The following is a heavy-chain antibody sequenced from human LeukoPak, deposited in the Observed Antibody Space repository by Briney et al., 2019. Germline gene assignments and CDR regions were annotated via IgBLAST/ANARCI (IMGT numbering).Heavy chain of an antibody. Sequence: VASVKVSCKAPGGTFSSYAISWVRQAPGQGLEWMGRIIPILGIANYAQKFQGRVTITADKSTSTAYMELSSLRSEDTAVYYCARDWTYYYDSSGYNFDYWGQGTLVTVSS. CDR3: ARDWTYYYDSSGYNFDY. J-gene: IGHJ4*02. CDR2: IIPILGIA. D-gene: IGHD3-22*01. CDR1: GGTFSSYA. V-gene: IGHV1-69*04.